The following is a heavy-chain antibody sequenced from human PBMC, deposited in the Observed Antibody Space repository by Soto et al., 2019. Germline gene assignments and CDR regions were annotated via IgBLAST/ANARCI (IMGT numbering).Heavy chain of an antibody. CDR3: ARWVGGSMYDNSGKYDS. CDR1: GFTFSDSG. D-gene: IGHD3-22*01. V-gene: IGHV3-30*03. Sequence: QVQLVESGGGVVQPGRSLRLTCAASGFTFSDSGMHWVRQAPGKGLEWVALVSNDGNRKYYAESVKGRFTISRDNSENTLYLQMNSLRAEDTAVYYCARWVGGSMYDNSGKYDSWGQGTLVTVSS. J-gene: IGHJ5*01. CDR2: VSNDGNRK.